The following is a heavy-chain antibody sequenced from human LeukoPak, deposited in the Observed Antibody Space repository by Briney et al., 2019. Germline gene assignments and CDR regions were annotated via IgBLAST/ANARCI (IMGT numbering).Heavy chain of an antibody. CDR3: ARSAGHCSNGICFTDYYMDV. CDR1: GYSFTEHY. J-gene: IGHJ6*03. V-gene: IGHV1-2*02. D-gene: IGHD2-8*01. Sequence: ASVKVSCKASGYSFTEHYIYWVRQAPGQGLEWMGRINCNSGDANSAQKFQGRVTMTRDTSVSTAYMDLSSVTSDDTAVYFCARSAGHCSNGICFTDYYMDVWGRGTTLIVSS. CDR2: INCNSGDA.